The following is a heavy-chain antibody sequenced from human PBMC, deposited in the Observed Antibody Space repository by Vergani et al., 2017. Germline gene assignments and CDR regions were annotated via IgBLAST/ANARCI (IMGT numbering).Heavy chain of an antibody. CDR1: GFTFSSHA. D-gene: IGHD2-15*01. CDR3: AKSRGYYSTDGFDI. CDR2: IVGSGGRT. V-gene: IGHV3-23*01. Sequence: EVQLLESGGGVVQPGGSLRLSCAASGFTFSSHAMTWVRQAPGKGLEWVSAIVGSGGRTYYADSVKGRFTISSDNSKNTLYLQLNSLSADDTAVYYGAKSRGYYSTDGFDIWGQGTMVTVSS. J-gene: IGHJ3*02.